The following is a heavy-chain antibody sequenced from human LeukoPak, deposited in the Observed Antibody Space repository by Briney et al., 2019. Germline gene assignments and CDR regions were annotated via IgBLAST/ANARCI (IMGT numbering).Heavy chain of an antibody. D-gene: IGHD1-7*01. V-gene: IGHV1-46*01. J-gene: IGHJ5*02. CDR2: INPSGGST. Sequence: ASVKVSCKASGYTFTSYYMHWVRQAPGQGLEWMGIINPSGGSTSYAQKFQGRVTMTGDTSTSTVYMELSSLRSEDTAVYYCARQVRITGTMGGNWFDPWGQGTLVTVSS. CDR3: ARQVRITGTMGGNWFDP. CDR1: GYTFTSYY.